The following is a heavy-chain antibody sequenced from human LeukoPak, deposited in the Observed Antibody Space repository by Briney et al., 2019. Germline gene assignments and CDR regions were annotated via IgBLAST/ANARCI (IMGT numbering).Heavy chain of an antibody. CDR3: AKVDYYDSSGNWFDP. Sequence: ASVKVSCKASGYTFTSYDINWVRQATGQGLEWMGWMNPISGNTGYAQKFQGRVTMTRNTSISTAYMELSSLRSEDTAVYYCAKVDYYDSSGNWFDPWGLGTLVTVSS. CDR2: MNPISGNT. CDR1: GYTFTSYD. V-gene: IGHV1-8*01. D-gene: IGHD3-22*01. J-gene: IGHJ5*02.